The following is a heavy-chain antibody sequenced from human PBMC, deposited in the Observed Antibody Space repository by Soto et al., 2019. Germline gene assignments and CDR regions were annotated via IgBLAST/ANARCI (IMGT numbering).Heavy chain of an antibody. V-gene: IGHV3-23*01. Sequence: EVQLLDSGGGLVQPGGSRRLSCAASGFTFSTYGMSWIRQAPGKGLEWVSSISTSGGSTFYAESVKGRFTISRDNSKNTLNLQMNSLRAEDTAVNYCAKDKMYIGDHYGMDVSGQGTTVTVSS. CDR3: AKDKMYIGDHYGMDV. D-gene: IGHD5-12*01. CDR1: GFTFSTYG. CDR2: ISTSGGST. J-gene: IGHJ6*02.